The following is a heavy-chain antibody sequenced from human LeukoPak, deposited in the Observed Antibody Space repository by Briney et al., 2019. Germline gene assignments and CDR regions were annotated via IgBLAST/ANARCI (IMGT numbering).Heavy chain of an antibody. Sequence: GGSLRLSCAASGFTFSSYWMSWVRQAPGKGLEWVANIKQDGSEKYYVDSVKGRFTISRDNAKNSLYLQMNSLRAEDTAVCYCAREGTVAAIGGFDYWGQGTLVTVSS. CDR2: IKQDGSEK. V-gene: IGHV3-7*01. CDR1: GFTFSSYW. J-gene: IGHJ4*02. CDR3: AREGTVAAIGGFDY. D-gene: IGHD6-19*01.